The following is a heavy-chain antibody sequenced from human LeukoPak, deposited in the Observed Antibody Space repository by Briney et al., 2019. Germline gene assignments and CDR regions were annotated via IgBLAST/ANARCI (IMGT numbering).Heavy chain of an antibody. CDR3: AKSTSTTSCRHFDY. V-gene: IGHV3-21*04. J-gene: IGHJ4*02. D-gene: IGHD2-2*01. CDR1: EFTFSSYS. Sequence: GGSLRLSCAASEFTFSSYSMNWVRQAPGKGLEWVSSISSSSSYIYYADSVKGRFTISRDNSKNTLYLQMNSLRAEDTAVYYCAKSTSTTSCRHFDYWGQGALVTVSS. CDR2: ISSSSSYI.